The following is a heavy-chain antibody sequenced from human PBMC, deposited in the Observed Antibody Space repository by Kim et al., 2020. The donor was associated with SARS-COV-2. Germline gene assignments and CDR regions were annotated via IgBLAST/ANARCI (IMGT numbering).Heavy chain of an antibody. J-gene: IGHJ4*02. Sequence: YADSVKGRFTISRDKSKNTAYLQLNGLRADDTAVYYCAKDPRGYGGSPFDYWGQGTQVTVA. CDR3: AKDPRGYGGSPFDY. V-gene: IGHV3-23*01. D-gene: IGHD5-12*01.